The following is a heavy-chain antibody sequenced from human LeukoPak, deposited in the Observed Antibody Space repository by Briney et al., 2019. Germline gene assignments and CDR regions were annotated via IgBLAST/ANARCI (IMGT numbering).Heavy chain of an antibody. CDR3: ARETGYTNSFSMDV. CDR1: GGSISSGGYY. V-gene: IGHV4-61*02. J-gene: IGHJ6*03. CDR2: MYASGST. Sequence: SETLSLTCTVSGGSISSGGYYWSWIRQPAGKGLEWLGRMYASGSTNYNPALKSRVTISIDTSKNQFSLKLNSVTAADTAVYYCARETGYTNSFSMDVWGKGTTVSVSS. D-gene: IGHD6-6*01.